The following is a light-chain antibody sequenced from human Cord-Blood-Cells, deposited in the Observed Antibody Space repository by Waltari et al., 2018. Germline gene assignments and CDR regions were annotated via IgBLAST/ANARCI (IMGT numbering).Light chain of an antibody. Sequence: DIQMTQSPSSLSASVGDRVTITCQASRDISNDLDRYQQKPGKAPKLLIYDASKLETGVPARFSGSGSGTDFTFTISSLQPEDIATYYCQQYDNLPFTFGPGTKVDIK. J-gene: IGKJ3*01. CDR1: RDISND. V-gene: IGKV1-33*01. CDR3: QQYDNLPFT. CDR2: DAS.